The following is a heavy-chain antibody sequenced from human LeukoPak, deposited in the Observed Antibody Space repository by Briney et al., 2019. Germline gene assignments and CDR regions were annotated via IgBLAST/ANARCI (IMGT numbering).Heavy chain of an antibody. V-gene: IGHV3-30*04. CDR1: GFTFSGYA. Sequence: PGRSLRLSCAASGFTFSGYAMHWVRQAPGKGLEWVAVISYDGSNKYYVDSVKGRFTISRDNSKNTLYLQMNSLRAEDTAVYYCARDRIQEWLPPGRCDYWGQGTLVTVSS. J-gene: IGHJ4*02. D-gene: IGHD5-12*01. CDR2: ISYDGSNK. CDR3: ARDRIQEWLPPGRCDY.